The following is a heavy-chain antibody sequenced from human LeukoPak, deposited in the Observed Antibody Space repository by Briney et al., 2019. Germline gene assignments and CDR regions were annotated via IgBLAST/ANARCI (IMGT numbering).Heavy chain of an antibody. CDR2: IYYSGST. CDR1: VGSISSSSYY. J-gene: IGHJ4*02. CDR3: ARISRRVGATHFDY. D-gene: IGHD1-26*01. V-gene: IGHV4-39*07. Sequence: NPSETLSLTCTVSVGSISSSSYYCGWIRQPPGNGLEWIGSIYYSGSTYYNPSLKSRVTISVDTSKNQFSLKLSSVTAADTAVYYCARISRRVGATHFDYWGQGTLVTVSS.